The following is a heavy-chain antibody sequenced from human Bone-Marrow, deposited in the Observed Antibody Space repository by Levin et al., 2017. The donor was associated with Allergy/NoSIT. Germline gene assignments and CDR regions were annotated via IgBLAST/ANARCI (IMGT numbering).Heavy chain of an antibody. V-gene: IGHV4-4*02. CDR1: GGSISSNNW. CDR3: ARGNSVSEWSYHFDY. CDR2: IYHSGST. Sequence: SETLSLTCAVSGGSISSNNWWSWVRQPPGKGLEWIGEIYHSGSTNYNPSLKSRVTISVDKPKTQFSLKLNSVTAADTAVYYCARGNSVSEWSYHFDYCGQGMLVTVSS. D-gene: IGHD3-3*01. J-gene: IGHJ4*02.